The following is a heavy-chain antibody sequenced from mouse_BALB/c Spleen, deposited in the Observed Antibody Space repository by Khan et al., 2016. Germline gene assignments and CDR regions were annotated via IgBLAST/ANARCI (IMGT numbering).Heavy chain of an antibody. CDR3: AGEGAAARFAY. V-gene: IGHV1-9*01. J-gene: IGHJ3*01. Sequence: QVQLKQSGAELMKPGASVKISCKATGYTFSSYWIEWVKQRPGHGLEWIGEILPGSGSTNYNEKFKGKATFTADTSSNTAYMQLSSLISEDSAVYDGAGEGAAARFAYWGQGTLVTVSA. CDR2: ILPGSGST. CDR1: GYTFSSYW.